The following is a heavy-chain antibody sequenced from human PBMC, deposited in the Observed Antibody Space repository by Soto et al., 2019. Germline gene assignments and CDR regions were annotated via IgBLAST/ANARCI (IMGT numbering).Heavy chain of an antibody. J-gene: IGHJ6*03. Sequence: SGPTLVNPTQTRTLTCTFSGFSLSTSGVGVGWIRQPPGKALEWLALSYWDDDKRYSPSLESRLTITKDNSKNQVVLTMTNMAPADTATYSCSNRFVDYYGSGPNYYMDVWGKGTTVTVSS. D-gene: IGHD3-10*01. V-gene: IGHV2-5*02. CDR3: SNRFVDYYGSGPNYYMDV. CDR1: GFSLSTSGVG. CDR2: SYWDDDK.